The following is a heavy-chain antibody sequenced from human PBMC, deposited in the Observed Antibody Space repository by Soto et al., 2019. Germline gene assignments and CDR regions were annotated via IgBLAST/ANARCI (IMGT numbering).Heavy chain of an antibody. CDR3: ARDHPAAGNKYYYYGMDV. CDR2: IIPIFGTA. V-gene: IGHV1-69*13. D-gene: IGHD6-13*01. CDR1: GGTFSSYA. Sequence: SVKVSCKASGGTFSSYAISWVRQAPGQGLEWMGGIIPIFGTANYAQKFQGRVTTTADESTSTAYMELSSLRSEDTAVSYCARDHPAAGNKYYYYGMDVWGQGTTVTVSS. J-gene: IGHJ6*02.